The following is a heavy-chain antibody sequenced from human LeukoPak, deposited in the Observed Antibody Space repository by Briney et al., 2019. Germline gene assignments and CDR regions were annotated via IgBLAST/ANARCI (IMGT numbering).Heavy chain of an antibody. Sequence: GGSLRLSCAASGFTFSSYSMNWVRQAPGKGLERVSSFSSSSSYTYYADSVKGRFTISRDNAKNSLYLQMNSLRAEDTAVYYCARVKVSYYGSGSYYNSVYFDYWGQGTLVTVSS. CDR2: FSSSSSYT. CDR3: ARVKVSYYGSGSYYNSVYFDY. D-gene: IGHD3-10*01. CDR1: GFTFSSYS. J-gene: IGHJ4*02. V-gene: IGHV3-21*01.